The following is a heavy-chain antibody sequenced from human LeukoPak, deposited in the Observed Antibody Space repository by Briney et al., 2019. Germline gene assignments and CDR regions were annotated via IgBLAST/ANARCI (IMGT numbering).Heavy chain of an antibody. CDR3: ARVVDVYYFQD. V-gene: IGHV5-51*01. CDR1: GYSSTNYW. Sequence: GESLKISCKGSGYSSTNYWIGWVRQMPGKGLEWMGIIYPGDSDTTYSPSFQGQVTISAVKSISTAYLQWSSLKASDTAMYYCARVVDVYYFQDRGQGTLVTVSS. D-gene: IGHD3-16*01. J-gene: IGHJ4*02. CDR2: IYPGDSDT.